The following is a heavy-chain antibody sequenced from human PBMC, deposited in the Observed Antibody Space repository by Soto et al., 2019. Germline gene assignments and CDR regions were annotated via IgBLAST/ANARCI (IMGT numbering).Heavy chain of an antibody. J-gene: IGHJ5*02. CDR1: GYTFTSYD. CDR2: MNPNTGNS. CDR3: ARTERRTPSITIFGVVIPQYNWFDP. V-gene: IGHV1-8*01. D-gene: IGHD3-3*01. Sequence: ASVKVSCKASGYTFTSYDIYWVRQATGQGLEWMGWMNPNTGNSGYAQKFQGRVTMTSDTSISTAYMELSSLRSEDTAVYYCARTERRTPSITIFGVVIPQYNWFDPWGQGTLVTVSS.